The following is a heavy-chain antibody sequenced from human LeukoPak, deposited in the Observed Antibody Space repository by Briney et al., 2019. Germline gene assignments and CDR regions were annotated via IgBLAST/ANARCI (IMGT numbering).Heavy chain of an antibody. D-gene: IGHD6-13*01. V-gene: IGHV4-39*07. Sequence: SETLSLTCTVSGGSISSGSYYWSWIRQPPGKGLEWIGEINHSGSTNYSPSLKSRVTISVDTSKNQFSLKLSSVTAADTAVYYCARAVGGAAAELFDYWGQGTLVTVSS. CDR3: ARAVGGAAAELFDY. J-gene: IGHJ4*02. CDR2: INHSGST. CDR1: GGSISSGSYY.